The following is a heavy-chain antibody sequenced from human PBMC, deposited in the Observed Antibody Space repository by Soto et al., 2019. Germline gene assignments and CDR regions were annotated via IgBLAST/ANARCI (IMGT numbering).Heavy chain of an antibody. Sequence: SETLSLTCTVSGGSISSGDYYWSWIRQPPGKGLEWIGYIYYSGSTYYNPSLKSRVTISVDTSKNQFSLKLSSVTAADTAVYYCARARVEMATIPLFDYWGQGTLVTVSS. J-gene: IGHJ4*02. V-gene: IGHV4-30-4*01. D-gene: IGHD5-12*01. CDR1: GGSISSGDYY. CDR3: ARARVEMATIPLFDY. CDR2: IYYSGST.